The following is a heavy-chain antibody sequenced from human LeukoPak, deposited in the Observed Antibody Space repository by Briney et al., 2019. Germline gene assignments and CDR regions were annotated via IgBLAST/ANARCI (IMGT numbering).Heavy chain of an antibody. CDR1: GFPFSSYT. J-gene: IGHJ4*02. CDR2: ISHTSEYT. CDR3: AKGSSAGRPYYFDY. V-gene: IGHV3-23*01. D-gene: IGHD3-10*01. Sequence: GGSRRLSGAASGFPFSSYTMSWVRQPPGKGLEWVSAISHTSEYTYHADSVKGRFTISRDNSKNTLYLQMNSPRAEDTAMYYCAKGSSAGRPYYFDYWGQGTLVTVSS.